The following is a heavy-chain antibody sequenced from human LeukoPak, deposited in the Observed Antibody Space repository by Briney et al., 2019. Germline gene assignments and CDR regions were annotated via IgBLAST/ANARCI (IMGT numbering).Heavy chain of an antibody. CDR2: ISSSSSYI. J-gene: IGHJ3*02. D-gene: IGHD2-2*01. Sequence: GGSLRLSCAASGFTFSSYSMNWVRQALGKGLEWVSSISSSSSYIYYADSVKGRFTISRDNAKNSLYLQMNSLRAEDTAVYYCARVYCSSTSCQLGAFDIWGQGTMVTVSS. V-gene: IGHV3-21*01. CDR1: GFTFSSYS. CDR3: ARVYCSSTSCQLGAFDI.